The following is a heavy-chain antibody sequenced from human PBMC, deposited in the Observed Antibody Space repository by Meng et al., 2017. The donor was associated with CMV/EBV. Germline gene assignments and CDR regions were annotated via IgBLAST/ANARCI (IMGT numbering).Heavy chain of an antibody. V-gene: IGHV1-2*02. J-gene: IGHJ5*02. CDR2: INPNSGGT. Sequence: TDCNMHWVRRAPGQALEWMGWINPNSGGTSYAQKVQGRVTMTRDTSISTAYMELSRLRSDDTAVYYCAREALSTIFGVSRPYNWFDPWGQGTLVTVSS. CDR3: AREALSTIFGVSRPYNWFDP. CDR1: TDCN. D-gene: IGHD3-3*02.